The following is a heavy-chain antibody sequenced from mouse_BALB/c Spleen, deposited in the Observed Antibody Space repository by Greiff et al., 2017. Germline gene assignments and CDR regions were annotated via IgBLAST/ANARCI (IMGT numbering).Heavy chain of an antibody. J-gene: IGHJ3*01. CDR3: TRSSVLRRGFAY. CDR1: GYSFTSYW. V-gene: IGHV1-5*01. D-gene: IGHD1-1*01. Sequence: EVQLQQSGTVLARPGASVKMSCKASGYSFTSYWMHWVKQRPGQGLEWIGAIYPGNSDTSYNQKFKGKAKLTAVTSASTAYMELSSLTNEDSAVYYCTRSSVLRRGFAYWGQGTLVTVSA. CDR2: IYPGNSDT.